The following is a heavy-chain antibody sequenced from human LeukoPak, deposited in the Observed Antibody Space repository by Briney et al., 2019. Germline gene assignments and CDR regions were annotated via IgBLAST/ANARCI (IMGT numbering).Heavy chain of an antibody. CDR1: GFSLSSYW. CDR2: IEEDGSEK. D-gene: IGHD2-2*02. V-gene: IGHV3-7*01. J-gene: IGHJ6*03. CDR3: VRLRCSSTNCHTLYYYYMDV. Sequence: GGFLRLSCAASGFSLSSYWMSWVRLAPGKGLEWVADIEEDGSEKYYVDSVKGRFTISRDNAKNSLSLQMNSLRPEDTALYYCVRLRCSSTNCHTLYYYYMDVWGKGTTVTVSS.